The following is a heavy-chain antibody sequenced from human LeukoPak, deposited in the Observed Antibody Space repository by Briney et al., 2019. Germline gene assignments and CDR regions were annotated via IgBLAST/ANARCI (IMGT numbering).Heavy chain of an antibody. V-gene: IGHV4-39*07. J-gene: IGHJ4*02. CDR1: GGSISSSSYY. D-gene: IGHD1-1*01. CDR2: IYYSGST. Sequence: SETLSLTCTVSGGSISSSSYYWGWIRQPPGKGLEWIGSIYYSGSTYYNPSLKSRVTISVDTSKNQFSLKLSSVTAADTAVYYCARVRTWTYFDYWGQGTLVTVSS. CDR3: ARVRTWTYFDY.